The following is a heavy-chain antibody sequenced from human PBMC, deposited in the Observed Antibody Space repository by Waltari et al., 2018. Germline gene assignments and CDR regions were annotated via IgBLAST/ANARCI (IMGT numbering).Heavy chain of an antibody. V-gene: IGHV3-30*18. CDR3: AKVSLGFSSSWYPDAFDI. Sequence: QVQLVESGGGVVQPGRSLRLSCAASGFTFSIYGMHWVRQAPGKGLEWVAVIWYDGSNKYYADSVKGRFTISRDNSKNTLYLQMNSLRAEDTAMYYCAKVSLGFSSSWYPDAFDIWGQGTMVTVSS. CDR1: GFTFSIYG. D-gene: IGHD6-13*01. J-gene: IGHJ3*02. CDR2: IWYDGSNK.